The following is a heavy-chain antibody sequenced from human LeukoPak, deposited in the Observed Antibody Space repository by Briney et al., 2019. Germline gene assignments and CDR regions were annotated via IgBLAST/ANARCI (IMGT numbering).Heavy chain of an antibody. CDR2: INHSGST. Sequence: SETLSLTCAVYGGSFSGYYWSWIRQPPGKGLEWIGEINHSGSTNYNPSLKSRVTISVDTSRNQFSLKLSSVTAADTAVYYCATSRKTYYYGSGYFYFDYWGQGTLVTVSS. CDR3: ATSRKTYYYGSGYFYFDY. J-gene: IGHJ4*02. CDR1: GGSFSGYY. V-gene: IGHV4-34*01. D-gene: IGHD3-10*01.